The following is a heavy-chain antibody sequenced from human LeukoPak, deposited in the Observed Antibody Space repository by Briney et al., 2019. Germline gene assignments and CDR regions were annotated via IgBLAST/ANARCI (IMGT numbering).Heavy chain of an antibody. J-gene: IGHJ4*02. CDR3: ARDYYDSSGYTNDY. CDR1: GGTFSSYA. D-gene: IGHD3-22*01. Sequence: ASVKVSCKASGGTFSSYAISWVRQAPGQGLEWMGWINPNSGGTNYAQKFQGRVTMTRDASISTAYMELSRLRSDDTAVYYCARDYYDSSGYTNDYWGQGTLVTVSS. CDR2: INPNSGGT. V-gene: IGHV1-2*02.